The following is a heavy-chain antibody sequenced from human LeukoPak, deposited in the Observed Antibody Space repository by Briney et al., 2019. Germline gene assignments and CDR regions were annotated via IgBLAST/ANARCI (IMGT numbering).Heavy chain of an antibody. V-gene: IGHV4-39*07. CDR1: GGSISSSSYY. CDR2: IYYSGSA. J-gene: IGHJ4*02. CDR3: ARRYNWNDRVADY. D-gene: IGHD1-20*01. Sequence: PSETLSLTCTVSGGSISSSSYYWGWIRQPPGKGLEWIGSIYYSGSAYYNPSLKSRVTISVDTSKNQFSLKLSSVTAADTAVYYCARRYNWNDRVADYWGQGTLVTVSS.